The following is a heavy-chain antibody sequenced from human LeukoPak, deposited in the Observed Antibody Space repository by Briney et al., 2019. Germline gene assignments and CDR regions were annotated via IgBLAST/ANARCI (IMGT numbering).Heavy chain of an antibody. Sequence: GGSLRLSCAASGSTFSNAWMSWVRQAPGKGLGWVGRIKSKTDGGTTDYAAPVKGRFTISRDDSKNTLYLQMNSLKTEDTAVYYCTTLLLYYDSRSDYWGQGTLVTVSS. D-gene: IGHD3-22*01. CDR1: GSTFSNAW. V-gene: IGHV3-15*01. CDR2: IKSKTDGGTT. J-gene: IGHJ4*02. CDR3: TTLLLYYDSRSDY.